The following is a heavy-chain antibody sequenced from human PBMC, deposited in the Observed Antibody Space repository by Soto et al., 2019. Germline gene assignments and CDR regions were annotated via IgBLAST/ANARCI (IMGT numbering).Heavy chain of an antibody. CDR3: ARDVTTGIFFFDY. Sequence: ASVKVSCKASGYTFTSYAMHWVRQAPGQRLEWMGWINAGSGNTKYSQKFQGRVTITRDTSASTAYMELSSLRSEDTAVYYCARDVTTGIFFFDYWGQGTLVTVSS. CDR1: GYTFTSYA. J-gene: IGHJ4*02. V-gene: IGHV1-3*01. D-gene: IGHD4-4*01. CDR2: INAGSGNT.